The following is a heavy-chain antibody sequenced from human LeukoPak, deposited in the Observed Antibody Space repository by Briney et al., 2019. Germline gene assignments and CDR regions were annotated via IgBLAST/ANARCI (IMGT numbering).Heavy chain of an antibody. Sequence: GSLRLSCAASGFTFSSYAMHWVRQAPGKGLEWVAVISYDGSNKYYADSVKGRFTISRDNSKNTLYLQMNSLRAEDTAVYYCARSQFYDFWSGLDYWGQGTLVTVSS. CDR2: ISYDGSNK. J-gene: IGHJ4*02. CDR1: GFTFSSYA. CDR3: ARSQFYDFWSGLDY. D-gene: IGHD3-3*01. V-gene: IGHV3-30-3*01.